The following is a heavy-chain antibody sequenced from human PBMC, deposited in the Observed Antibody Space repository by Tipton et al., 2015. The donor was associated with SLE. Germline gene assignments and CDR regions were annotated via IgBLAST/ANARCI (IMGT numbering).Heavy chain of an antibody. D-gene: IGHD4-17*01. V-gene: IGHV4-4*08. J-gene: IGHJ5*02. Sequence: LRLSCTVSGGSISSHYWSWIRQPPGKGLEWIGYIYTSGSTNYNPSLKSRVTISVDTSKNQFSLKLSSVTAADTAVYYCAREDDYADHGWFDPWGQGTLVTVSS. CDR2: IYTSGST. CDR3: AREDDYADHGWFDP. CDR1: GGSISSHY.